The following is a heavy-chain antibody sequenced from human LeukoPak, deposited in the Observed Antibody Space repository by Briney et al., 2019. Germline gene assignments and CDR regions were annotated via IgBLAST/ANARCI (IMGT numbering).Heavy chain of an antibody. D-gene: IGHD6-13*01. CDR1: RFTFSDAW. CDR3: TVDGFPTRSSNWYGYFDC. CDR2: IKSKSDGGAT. J-gene: IGHJ4*02. Sequence: GGSLRLSCAASRFTFSDAWMRSGRQAPGKGLEWVGRIKSKSDGGATDYPAPVKGRFTISRDDSKNTLYLQMNSLKTEDTAVHYCTVDGFPTRSSNWYGYFDCWGQGTLVTASS. V-gene: IGHV3-15*01.